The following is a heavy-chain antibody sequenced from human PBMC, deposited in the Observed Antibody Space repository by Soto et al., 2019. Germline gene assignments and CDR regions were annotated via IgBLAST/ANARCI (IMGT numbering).Heavy chain of an antibody. D-gene: IGHD6-13*01. CDR2: IGGGGDGT. CDR3: AKDYHYSSSWYVPWFDP. Sequence: GGSLRLSCEASGFTFTNYLLHWVRKVPWKGLVWVSRIGGGGDGTSYSDSVRGRFTISRDNSENTLYLQMNSLRAEDTAVYYCAKDYHYSSSWYVPWFDP. J-gene: IGHJ5*02. V-gene: IGHV3-74*01. CDR1: GFTFTNYL.